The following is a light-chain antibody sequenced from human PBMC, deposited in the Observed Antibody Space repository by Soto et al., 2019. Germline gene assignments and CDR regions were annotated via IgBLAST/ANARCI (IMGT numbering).Light chain of an antibody. Sequence: EIVLTQSPGTLSLSPGERATLSCRPSQSVSNNYLAWYQQKPGQAPRLXIYGASNRETGIRDRFSGSGAGTEFTLTISRLEHEDFALYYCQQYGSSTLTFGGGTKVDIK. J-gene: IGKJ4*01. CDR3: QQYGSSTLT. CDR2: GAS. V-gene: IGKV3-20*01. CDR1: QSVSNNY.